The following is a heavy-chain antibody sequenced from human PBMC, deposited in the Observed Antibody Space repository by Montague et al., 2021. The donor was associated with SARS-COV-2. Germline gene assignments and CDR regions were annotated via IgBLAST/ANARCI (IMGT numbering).Heavy chain of an antibody. V-gene: IGHV3-11*06. J-gene: IGHJ6*02. D-gene: IGHD3-3*01. CDR3: ARDRTTITIFGVVTYYGMDV. CDR1: GFTFSHYY. Sequence: SLRLSCAASGFTFSHYYMSWIRQAPGKGLDYVSYITSSSSYTNYADSVKGRFTISRDNAKNSLYLQMNSLRAEDTAVYYCARDRTTITIFGVVTYYGMDVWGQGTTVTVSS. CDR2: ITSSSSYT.